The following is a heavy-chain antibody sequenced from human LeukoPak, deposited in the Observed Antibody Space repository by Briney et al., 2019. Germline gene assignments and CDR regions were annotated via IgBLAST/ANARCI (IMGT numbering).Heavy chain of an antibody. J-gene: IGHJ6*02. D-gene: IGHD6-13*01. Sequence: GASVKVSCKTSGYSFKDYYIHWVRQAPGHGLEWMGIIDPSNGGTNCAQKFQGRVTMTRDTSTKTVYLDLTTLTSEDTAIYYCAAWGSSSSPLPDMDVWGRGTTVIVSS. CDR1: GYSFKDYY. CDR3: AAWGSSSSPLPDMDV. V-gene: IGHV1-46*02. CDR2: IDPSNGGT.